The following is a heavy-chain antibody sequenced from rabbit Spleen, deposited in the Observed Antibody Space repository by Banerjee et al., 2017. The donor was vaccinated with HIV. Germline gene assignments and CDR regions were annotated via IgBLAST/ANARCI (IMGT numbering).Heavy chain of an antibody. Sequence: QEQLEESGGDLVKPEGSLTLTCKASGFSFSSSAYWVCWVRQAPGKGLEWIGCIYDADSTTNYASWAKGRFTISKTSSTTVTLQMTGLTAADTATYFCARDPSGDGSAHLDLWGPGTLVTVS. CDR1: GFSFSSSAYW. CDR2: IYDADSTT. J-gene: IGHJ4*01. CDR3: ARDPSGDGSAHLDL. V-gene: IGHV1S45*01. D-gene: IGHD5-1*01.